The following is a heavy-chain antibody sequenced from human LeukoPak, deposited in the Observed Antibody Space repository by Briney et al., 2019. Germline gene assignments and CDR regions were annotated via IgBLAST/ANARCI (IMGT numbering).Heavy chain of an antibody. J-gene: IGHJ4*02. V-gene: IGHV3-20*04. D-gene: IGHD3-22*01. CDR3: ARIHYYYDSSGYYYRGFDY. CDR2: INWSGGST. Sequence: GGSLRLSCAASGFTFDDYGMSWVRQAPGKGLECVSGINWSGGSTGYADSVKGRFTISRDNAKNSLYLQMNSLRAEDTALYYCARIHYYYDSSGYYYRGFDYWGQGTLVTVSS. CDR1: GFTFDDYG.